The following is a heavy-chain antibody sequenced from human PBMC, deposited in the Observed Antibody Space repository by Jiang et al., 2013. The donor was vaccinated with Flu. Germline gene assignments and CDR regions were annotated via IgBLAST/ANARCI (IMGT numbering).Heavy chain of an antibody. CDR3: ARRRQIRGTRLGGFDP. CDR1: GGSFSGYF. V-gene: IGHV4-34*01. CDR2: INHSGSN. J-gene: IGHJ5*02. D-gene: IGHD3-10*01. Sequence: LLKPSETLSLICAVYGGSFSGYFWSWIRQPPGKGLEWIGEINHSGSNNYNPSLKSRVSISLDTSKNQFSLKLSSVTAADTAVYYCARRRQIRGTRLGGFDPWGQGTLVTVSS.